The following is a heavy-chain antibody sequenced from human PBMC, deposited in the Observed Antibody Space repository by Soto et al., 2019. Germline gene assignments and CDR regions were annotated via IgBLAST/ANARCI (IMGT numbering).Heavy chain of an antibody. CDR2: INHSGST. CDR1: GGSFSGYY. J-gene: IGHJ3*02. CDR3: ARGPRVRPNIVVVPAAKRDAFDI. Sequence: QVQLQQWGAGLLKPSETLSLTCAVYGGSFSGYYWSWIRQPPGKGLEWIGEINHSGSTNYNPSLKSLVTISVDTSKNQFSLKLSSVTAADTAVYYCARGPRVRPNIVVVPAAKRDAFDIWGQGTMVTVSS. D-gene: IGHD2-2*01. V-gene: IGHV4-34*01.